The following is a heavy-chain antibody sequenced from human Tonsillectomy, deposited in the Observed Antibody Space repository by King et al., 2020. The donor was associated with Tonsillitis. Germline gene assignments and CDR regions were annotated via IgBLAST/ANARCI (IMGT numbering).Heavy chain of an antibody. CDR3: AKVTIAVARFDP. J-gene: IGHJ5*02. D-gene: IGHD6-19*01. CDR1: GFTFSNNA. Sequence: VQLVESGGGLGQPGGSLRLACAASGFTFSNNAMSWVRQAPGKGLEGVSSIRGSVDTTFNADSVKGRFTISRDNSKNTLYLQMNSLRAEDTAVYYCAKVTIAVARFDPWGQGTLVTVSS. V-gene: IGHV3-23*04. CDR2: IRGSVDTT.